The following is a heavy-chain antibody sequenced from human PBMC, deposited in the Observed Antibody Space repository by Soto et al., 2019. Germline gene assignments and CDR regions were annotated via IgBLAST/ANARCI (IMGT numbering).Heavy chain of an antibody. V-gene: IGHV1-18*01. CDR1: GYTFTSYG. J-gene: IGHJ4*02. CDR3: AMRGYSYGYAFFDY. CDR2: ISAYNGNT. Sequence: ASVKVSCKASGYTFTSYGISWVRQAPGQGLEWMGWISAYNGNTNYAQKLQGRVTMTTDTSTSTAYMELRSLRSDDTAVYYCAMRGYSYGYAFFDYWGQGTRSPSPQ. D-gene: IGHD5-18*01.